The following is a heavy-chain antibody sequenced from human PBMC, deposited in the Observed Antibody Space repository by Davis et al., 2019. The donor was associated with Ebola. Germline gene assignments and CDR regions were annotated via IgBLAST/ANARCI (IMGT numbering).Heavy chain of an antibody. CDR3: ARGYGDYVAFDY. CDR1: GYTFTSYD. D-gene: IGHD4-17*01. Sequence: ASVQVSCKASGYTFTSYDINCVRQATGQGLEWMGWMTPNICNTGYAQKFQGRVTMTRNTSISTAYMELSSLRSEDTAVYYCARGYGDYVAFDYWGQGTLVTVSS. CDR2: MTPNICNT. J-gene: IGHJ4*02. V-gene: IGHV1-8*01.